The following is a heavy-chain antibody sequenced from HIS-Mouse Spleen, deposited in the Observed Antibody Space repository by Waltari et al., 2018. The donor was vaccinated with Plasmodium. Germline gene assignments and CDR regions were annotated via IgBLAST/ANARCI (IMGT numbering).Heavy chain of an antibody. J-gene: IGHJ4*02. CDR2: INHSGST. CDR1: GGSFSCYY. Sequence: QVPLQQWGAALLKPSKTLPLTRAVYGGSFSCYYWRWIRPPPGKGLERIGEINHSGSTNYNPSLKSRVTISVDTSKNQFSLKLSSVTAADTAVYYCARLVVVASKDSYWGQGTLVTVSS. V-gene: IGHV4-34*01. D-gene: IGHD2-15*01. CDR3: ARLVVVASKDSY.